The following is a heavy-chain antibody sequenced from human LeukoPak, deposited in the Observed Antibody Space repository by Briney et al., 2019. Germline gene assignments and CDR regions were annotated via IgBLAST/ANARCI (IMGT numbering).Heavy chain of an antibody. D-gene: IGHD1-26*01. V-gene: IGHV4-39*01. CDR2: IYYSGST. CDR3: ARHTIVGATDY. J-gene: IGHJ4*02. CDR1: GGSISSYY. Sequence: SETLSLTCTVSGGSISSYYWGWIRQPPGKGLEWIGSIYYSGSTYYNPSLKSRVTISVDTSKNQFSLKLSSVTAADTAVYYCARHTIVGATDYWGQGTLVTVSS.